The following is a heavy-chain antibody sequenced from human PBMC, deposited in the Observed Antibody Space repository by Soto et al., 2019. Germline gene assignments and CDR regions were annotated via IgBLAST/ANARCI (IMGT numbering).Heavy chain of an antibody. D-gene: IGHD2-15*01. Sequence: EVQLVESGGGLVQPGGSLKLSCAASGFTFSRSAMYWVRQASGKGLEWVGHIRSKVNDYATTYVESVKGRFTISRDGVKNTAYLEMNSLRIEDTAVYYCCKLGLEDSNYWGQGTLVTVSS. J-gene: IGHJ4*02. V-gene: IGHV3-73*02. CDR2: IRSKVNDYAT. CDR3: CKLGLEDSNY. CDR1: GFTFSRSA.